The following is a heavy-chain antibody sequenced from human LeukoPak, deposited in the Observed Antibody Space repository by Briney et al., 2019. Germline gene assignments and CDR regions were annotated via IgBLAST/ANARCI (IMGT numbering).Heavy chain of an antibody. CDR2: MNPNGGNT. CDR3: ARGAPLAEGLWFGELLSY. V-gene: IGHV1-8*01. CDR1: GYTFTSYD. Sequence: ASVKVSCKASGYTFTSYDINWVRQATGQGLEWMGWMNPNGGNTGYAQKFQGRVTMTRNTSISTAYMELSSLRSEDTAVYYCARGAPLAEGLWFGELLSYWGQGTLVTVSS. J-gene: IGHJ4*02. D-gene: IGHD3-10*01.